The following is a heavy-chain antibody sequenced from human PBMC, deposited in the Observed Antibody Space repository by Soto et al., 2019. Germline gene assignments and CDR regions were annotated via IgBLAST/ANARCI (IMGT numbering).Heavy chain of an antibody. V-gene: IGHV3-21*06. D-gene: IGHD4-17*01. CDR3: ARDSGTVNPGYFDC. CDR2: ISSHSNYI. J-gene: IGHJ4*02. Sequence: VGSLRLSCTSSVFTFDTYSMNWVRHSPGKWLDWVSSISSHSNYIYYADSLRGRVTISRDNAKNLLYLEVNRLTVDDTGIYYCARDSGTVNPGYFDCGGQGTWVT. CDR1: VFTFDTYS.